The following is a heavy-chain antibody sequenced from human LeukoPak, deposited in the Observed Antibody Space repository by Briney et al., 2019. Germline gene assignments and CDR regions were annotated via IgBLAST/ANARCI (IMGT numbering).Heavy chain of an antibody. Sequence: PSETLSLTCTVSGGSVSSGSYYWSWIRQPPGKGLEWIGEINHSGSTNYNPSLKSRVTISVDTSKNQFSLKLSSVTAADTAVYYCARGTDYYGSGSFYWGQGTLVTVSS. D-gene: IGHD3-10*01. CDR2: INHSGST. V-gene: IGHV4-39*07. CDR3: ARGTDYYGSGSFY. CDR1: GGSVSSGSYY. J-gene: IGHJ4*02.